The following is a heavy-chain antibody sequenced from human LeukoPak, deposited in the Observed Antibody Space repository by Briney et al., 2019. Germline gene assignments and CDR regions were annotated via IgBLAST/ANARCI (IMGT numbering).Heavy chain of an antibody. V-gene: IGHV4-39*01. CDR2: IYYSGST. J-gene: IGHJ3*02. D-gene: IGHD3-3*01. Sequence: SETLSLTCTVSGGSLSSSSHYWGWIRHPPGKGLEWIGSIYYSGSTYYNPSLKSRVTISVDTSKNEFSLELSSVSAADTAVYYCARGDYDFWSGYPYAFDIWGQGTMVTVSS. CDR1: GGSLSSSSHY. CDR3: ARGDYDFWSGYPYAFDI.